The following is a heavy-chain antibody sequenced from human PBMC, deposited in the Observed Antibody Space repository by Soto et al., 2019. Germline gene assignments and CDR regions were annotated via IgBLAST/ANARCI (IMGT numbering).Heavy chain of an antibody. Sequence: QITLNESGPTVVRPTETLTLTCRCSGFSLPNSGVGVGWIRQSPGKAPYWLALIYWDDDKRYSASLKSRLTSTKGTSKNQVVLTVSDLDPTDTATYYCAHRVLRTVFGLVTTTAIYFDFWCQGTPVAVSS. CDR3: AHRVLRTVFGLVTTTAIYFDF. J-gene: IGHJ4*02. D-gene: IGHD3-3*01. CDR2: IYWDDDK. CDR1: GFSLPNSGVG. V-gene: IGHV2-5*02.